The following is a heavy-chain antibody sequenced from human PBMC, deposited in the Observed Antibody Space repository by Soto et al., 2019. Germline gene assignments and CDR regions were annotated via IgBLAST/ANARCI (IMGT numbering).Heavy chain of an antibody. J-gene: IGHJ4*02. V-gene: IGHV4-59*01. CDR3: ARYRREAVAGYTLDN. Sequence: LSLTCTVSGGSISSYYWTWIRQPPGKGLEWIGYIYYSGSTYYNPSLKSRVTISVDTSKNQFSLRLNSVTAADTTVYYCARYRREAVAGYTLDNWGEGILVTVSS. D-gene: IGHD6-13*01. CDR2: IYYSGST. CDR1: GGSISSYY.